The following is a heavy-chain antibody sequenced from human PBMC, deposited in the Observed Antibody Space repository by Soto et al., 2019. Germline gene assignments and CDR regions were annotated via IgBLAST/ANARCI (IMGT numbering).Heavy chain of an antibody. J-gene: IGHJ4*02. D-gene: IGHD2-15*01. V-gene: IGHV4-39*01. CDR2: IFYSGST. CDR1: GGSVSSGSYY. Sequence: SETLSLTCTVSGGSVSSGSYYWSWIRQPPGKGLEWIGSIFYSGSTYYNPSLKSRVTISVDTSKNQFSLKLSSVTAADTAVYYCARHTPAISISDHWGQGTLVTVSS. CDR3: ARHTPAISISDH.